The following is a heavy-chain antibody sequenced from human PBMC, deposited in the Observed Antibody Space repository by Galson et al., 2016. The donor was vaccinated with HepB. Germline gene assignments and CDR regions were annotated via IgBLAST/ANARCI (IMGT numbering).Heavy chain of an antibody. D-gene: IGHD3-16*01. CDR1: GFNFSTYS. J-gene: IGHJ4*02. Sequence: SLRLSCAASGFNFSTYSMNWVRQAPGKGLEWVSYISMSTIFIYYADSVKGRFTISRDNAKNSLYLQMNSLREEDTAMYYCARDVDGGWGQGTLVTVSS. CDR3: ARDVDGG. V-gene: IGHV3-48*02. CDR2: ISMSTIFI.